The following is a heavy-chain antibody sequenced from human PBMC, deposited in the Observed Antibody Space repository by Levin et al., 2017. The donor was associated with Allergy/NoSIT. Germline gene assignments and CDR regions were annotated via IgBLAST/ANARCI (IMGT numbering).Heavy chain of an antibody. V-gene: IGHV3-23*01. CDR1: GFTFSSYA. D-gene: IGHD2-2*01. CDR2: LSGSGGTI. J-gene: IGHJ6*02. CDR3: ARYCSSTTCYVRYGMDV. Sequence: GESLKMSCAASGFTFSSYAMSWVRQAPGKGLEWVSTLSGSGGTIYYADSVKGRFTISRDNSKNTLSLQMNSLRAEDTALYYCARYCSSTTCYVRYGMDVWGQGTTVTVSS.